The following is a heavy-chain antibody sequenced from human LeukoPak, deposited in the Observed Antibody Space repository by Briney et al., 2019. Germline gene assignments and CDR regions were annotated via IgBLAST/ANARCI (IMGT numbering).Heavy chain of an antibody. CDR2: IRSKAYGGTT. CDR3: TRAGELGYCTNGVCLHWFDP. J-gene: IGHJ5*02. CDR1: GFTFGDYA. V-gene: IGHV3-49*03. D-gene: IGHD2-8*01. Sequence: GGSLRLSCTASGFTFGDYAMSWFRQAPGKGLEWVGFIRSKAYGGTTEYAASVKGRFTISRDDSKSIAYLQMNSLKTEDTAVYYCTRAGELGYCTNGVCLHWFDPWGQGTLVTVSS.